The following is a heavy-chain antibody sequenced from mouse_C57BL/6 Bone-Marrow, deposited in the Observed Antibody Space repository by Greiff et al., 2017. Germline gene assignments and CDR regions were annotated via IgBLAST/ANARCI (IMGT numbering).Heavy chain of an antibody. CDR2: IDPENGDT. V-gene: IGHV14-4*01. CDR1: GFNIKDDY. Sequence: EVKLQESGAELVRPGASVKLSCTASGFNIKDDYMHWVKQRPEQGLEWIGWIDPENGDTKYASKFQGKATITADTSSNTAYLQLSSLTSEDTAVYYCTTLDWYFDVWGTGTTVTVSS. CDR3: TTLDWYFDV. J-gene: IGHJ1*03.